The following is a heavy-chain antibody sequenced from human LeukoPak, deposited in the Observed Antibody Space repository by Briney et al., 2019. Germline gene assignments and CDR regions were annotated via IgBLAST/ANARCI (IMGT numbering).Heavy chain of an antibody. V-gene: IGHV1-18*01. J-gene: IGHJ5*02. Sequence: ASVKVSCKASGYTFTSHGIIWVRQAPGQRLEWLGWITVYNGNTHYAQKFQGRVTMTTDTSTSTAYMELSSLRSEDTAVYYCARRDQWFGDSHNWFDPWGQGTLVTVSS. CDR3: ARRDQWFGDSHNWFDP. CDR2: ITVYNGNT. CDR1: GYTFTSHG. D-gene: IGHD3-10*01.